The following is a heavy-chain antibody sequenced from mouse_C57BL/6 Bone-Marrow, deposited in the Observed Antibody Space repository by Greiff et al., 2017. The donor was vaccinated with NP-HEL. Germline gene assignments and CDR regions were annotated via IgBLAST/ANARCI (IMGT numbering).Heavy chain of an antibody. D-gene: IGHD2-4*01. Sequence: VQLQQSVAELVRPGASVKLSCTASGFNIKNTYMLWVKQRPEQGLEWIGRIDPANGNTKYAPKFQGKATITADTSSNTAYLQLSSLTSEDTAIYYWAPSRDYEGGEAMDYWGQGTSVTVSS. CDR2: IDPANGNT. V-gene: IGHV14-3*01. CDR3: APSRDYEGGEAMDY. J-gene: IGHJ4*01. CDR1: GFNIKNTY.